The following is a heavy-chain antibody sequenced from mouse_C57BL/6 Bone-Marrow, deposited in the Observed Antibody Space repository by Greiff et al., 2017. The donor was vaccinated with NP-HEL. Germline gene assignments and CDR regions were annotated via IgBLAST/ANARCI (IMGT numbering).Heavy chain of an antibody. CDR3: ARETAQAIAY. Sequence: QVQLQQSGAELVKPGASVKISCKASGYAFSSYWMNWVKQRPGKGLEWIGQIYPGDGDTNYNGKFKGKATLTADKSSSPASMQLSSLTSEDSAVYFCARETAQAIAYWGQGTLVTVSA. D-gene: IGHD3-2*02. CDR2: IYPGDGDT. J-gene: IGHJ3*01. V-gene: IGHV1-80*01. CDR1: GYAFSSYW.